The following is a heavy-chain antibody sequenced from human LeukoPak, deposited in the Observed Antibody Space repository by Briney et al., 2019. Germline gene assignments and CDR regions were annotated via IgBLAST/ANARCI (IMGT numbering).Heavy chain of an antibody. V-gene: IGHV3-74*01. Sequence: GGSLRLSCAASGFTFSSYGMHWVRQAPGTGLVWVSRINSDGSSTTYADSVKGRFTISRDNAKNTLSLQMNSLRAEDTAVYYCTRQQLDAFDIWGPGTMVTVSS. J-gene: IGHJ3*02. CDR3: TRQQLDAFDI. CDR2: INSDGSST. D-gene: IGHD6-13*01. CDR1: GFTFSSYG.